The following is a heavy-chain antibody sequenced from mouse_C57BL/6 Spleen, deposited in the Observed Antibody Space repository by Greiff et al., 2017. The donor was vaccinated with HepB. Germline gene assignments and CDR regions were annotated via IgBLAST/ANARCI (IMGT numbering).Heavy chain of an antibody. J-gene: IGHJ4*01. CDR1: GYTFTSYW. CDR3: TRWFITTVVAEAMDY. Sequence: QSGTVLARPGASVKMSCKTSGYTFTSYWMHWVKQRPGQGLEWIGAIYPGNSDTSYNQKFKGKAKLTAVTSASTAYMELSSLTNEDSAVYYCTRWFITTVVAEAMDYWGQGTSVTVSS. CDR2: IYPGNSDT. D-gene: IGHD1-1*01. V-gene: IGHV1-5*01.